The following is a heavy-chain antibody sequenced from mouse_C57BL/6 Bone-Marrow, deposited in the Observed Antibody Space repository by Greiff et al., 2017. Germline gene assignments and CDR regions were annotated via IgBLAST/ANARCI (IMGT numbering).Heavy chain of an antibody. CDR2: LDPSDSYT. D-gene: IGHD4-1*01. Sequence: VQLQQPGAELVMPGASVKLSCKASGYTFTSYWMHWVKQRPGQGLEWIGELDPSDSYTNYNQKFKGKSTLTVDKSSSTAYMQLSSLTSEDSAVYYCARGGAGADWGQGTLVTVSA. CDR3: ARGGAGAD. V-gene: IGHV1-69*01. J-gene: IGHJ3*01. CDR1: GYTFTSYW.